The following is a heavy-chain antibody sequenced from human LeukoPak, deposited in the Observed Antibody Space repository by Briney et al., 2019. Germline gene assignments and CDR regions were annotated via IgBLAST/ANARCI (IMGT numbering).Heavy chain of an antibody. CDR1: GFTFSTYG. CDR3: AKGFGRLQWLLYYFDY. V-gene: IGHV3-30*18. Sequence: PGGSLRLSCAASGFTFSTYGMHWVRQAPGKGLEWVGVISYDGSNKYYADSVKGRFTISRDNSKNTLYLQMNSPRAEDTAVYYCAKGFGRLQWLLYYFDYWGQGTLVTVSS. D-gene: IGHD6-19*01. J-gene: IGHJ4*02. CDR2: ISYDGSNK.